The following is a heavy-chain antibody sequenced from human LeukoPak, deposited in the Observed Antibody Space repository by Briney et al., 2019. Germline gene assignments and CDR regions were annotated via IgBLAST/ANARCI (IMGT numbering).Heavy chain of an antibody. Sequence: GGSLRLSCAASGFTFSSYVMHWVRQAPGKGLEWVAVISYVGSNKYYADSVKGRFTISRDNSQNTLYLQMNSLRAEDTAVYYCAKLPWGDHDLFDYWGQGTLVTVSS. V-gene: IGHV3-30*18. D-gene: IGHD2-21*02. CDR3: AKLPWGDHDLFDY. CDR2: ISYVGSNK. CDR1: GFTFSSYV. J-gene: IGHJ4*02.